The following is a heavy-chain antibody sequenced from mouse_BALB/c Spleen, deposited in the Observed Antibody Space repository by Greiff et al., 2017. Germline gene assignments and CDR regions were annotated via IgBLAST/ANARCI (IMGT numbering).Heavy chain of an antibody. Sequence: VQLQQSGPELVKPGASVKISCKASGYAFSSSWMNWVKQRPGQGLEWIGRIYPGDGDTNYNGKFKGKATLTADKSSSTAYMQLSSLTSVDSAVYFCARRDYGYVGAMDYWGQGTSVTVSS. CDR3: ARRDYGYVGAMDY. V-gene: IGHV1-82*01. J-gene: IGHJ4*01. CDR2: IYPGDGDT. D-gene: IGHD1-2*01. CDR1: GYAFSSSW.